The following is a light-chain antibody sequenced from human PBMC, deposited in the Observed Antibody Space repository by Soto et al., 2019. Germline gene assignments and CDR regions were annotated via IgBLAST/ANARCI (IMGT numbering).Light chain of an antibody. CDR2: EVS. V-gene: IGLV2-18*02. Sequence: QSALTQPPSVSGSPGQSVTISCTGSSSDVGGYNHVSWYQQPPGTALKLMIFEVSNRPSGVPNRFSGSKSGNTASLTISGLQAEDEADYWCSSYTSSDTFVFGSGTKVTVL. J-gene: IGLJ1*01. CDR1: SSDVGGYNH. CDR3: SSYTSSDTFV.